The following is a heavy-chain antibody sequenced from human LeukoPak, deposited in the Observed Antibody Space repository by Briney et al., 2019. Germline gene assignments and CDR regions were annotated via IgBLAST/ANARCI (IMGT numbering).Heavy chain of an antibody. CDR1: GGSISSHF. Sequence: SETLSLTCTVSGGSISSHFWSWIRQPPGKGLEWIGYIHYSGSTNYNPSLKSRVTISVDTSKNQFSLRPSSVTAADTAVYYCARDGYSGSSLFDYWGQGTLVTVSS. J-gene: IGHJ4*02. V-gene: IGHV4-59*11. CDR2: IHYSGST. CDR3: ARDGYSGSSLFDY. D-gene: IGHD1-26*01.